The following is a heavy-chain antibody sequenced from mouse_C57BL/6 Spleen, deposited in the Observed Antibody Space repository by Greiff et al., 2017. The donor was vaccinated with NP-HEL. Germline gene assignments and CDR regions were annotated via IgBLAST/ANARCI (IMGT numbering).Heavy chain of an antibody. D-gene: IGHD2-4*01. J-gene: IGHJ2*01. CDR2: INPSTGGT. Sequence: EVQLQESGPELVKPGASVKISCKASGYSFTGYYMNWVKQSPEKSLEWIGEINPSTGGTTYNQKFKAKATLTVDKSSSTAYMQLKSLTSEDSAVYYCARHYDYDEEGFDYWGQGTTLTVSS. V-gene: IGHV1-42*01. CDR1: GYSFTGYY. CDR3: ARHYDYDEEGFDY.